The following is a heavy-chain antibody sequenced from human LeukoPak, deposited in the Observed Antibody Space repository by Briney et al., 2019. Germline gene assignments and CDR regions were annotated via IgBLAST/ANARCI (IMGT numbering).Heavy chain of an antibody. CDR3: AKEGGSGVYYYYYMDV. Sequence: GGSLRLSCAASGFTSSSYAMSWVRQAPGKALEWVSAISGSGGSTYYADSVKGRFTISRDNSKNTLYLQMNSLRAEDTAVYYCAKEGGSGVYYYYYMDVWGKGTTVTVSS. J-gene: IGHJ6*03. V-gene: IGHV3-23*01. D-gene: IGHD6-19*01. CDR2: ISGSGGST. CDR1: GFTSSSYA.